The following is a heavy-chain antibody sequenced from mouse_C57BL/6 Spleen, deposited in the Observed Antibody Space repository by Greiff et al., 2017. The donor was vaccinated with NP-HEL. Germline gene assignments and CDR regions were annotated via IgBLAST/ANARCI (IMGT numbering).Heavy chain of an antibody. D-gene: IGHD1-1*01. J-gene: IGHJ3*01. CDR3: TTLGYGSSQFAY. V-gene: IGHV1-81*01. CDR1: GYTFTSYG. Sequence: QVQLKESGAELARPGASVKLSCKASGYTFTSYGISWVKQRTGQGLEWIGEIYPRSGNTYYNEKFKGKATLTADKSSSTAYMELRSLTSEDSAVYFCTTLGYGSSQFAYWGQGTLVTVSA. CDR2: IYPRSGNT.